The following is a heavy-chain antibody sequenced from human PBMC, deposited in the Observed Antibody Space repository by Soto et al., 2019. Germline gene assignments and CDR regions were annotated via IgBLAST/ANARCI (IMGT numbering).Heavy chain of an antibody. V-gene: IGHV4-34*01. Sequence: SETLSLTCAVYGGSFSGYYWSWIRQPPGKGLEWIGEINHSGSTNYNPSLKSRVTISVDTSKNQFSLKLSSVTAADTAVYYCARWVAATPRNYYYYMDVWGKGTTVTVSS. D-gene: IGHD2-15*01. CDR3: ARWVAATPRNYYYYMDV. CDR1: GGSFSGYY. J-gene: IGHJ6*03. CDR2: INHSGST.